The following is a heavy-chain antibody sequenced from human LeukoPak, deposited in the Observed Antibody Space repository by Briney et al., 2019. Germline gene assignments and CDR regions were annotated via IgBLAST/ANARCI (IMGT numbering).Heavy chain of an antibody. CDR2: ISYDGSDI. D-gene: IGHD3-10*01. CDR3: ARMVREWPYYFDY. J-gene: IGHJ4*02. Sequence: GGSLRLSCATSGFSFSLYAMHWVRQAPGKGLEWLAIISYDGSDIYYADSVKGRLSISRDNSKNTLYLHMNSLRAEDTAVYYCARMVREWPYYFDYWGQGTLVTVSS. CDR1: GFSFSLYA. V-gene: IGHV3-30*04.